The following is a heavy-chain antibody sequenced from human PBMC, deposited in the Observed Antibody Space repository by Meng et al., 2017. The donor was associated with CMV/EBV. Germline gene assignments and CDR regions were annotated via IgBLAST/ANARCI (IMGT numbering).Heavy chain of an antibody. D-gene: IGHD3-3*01. CDR1: GASITDYY. Sequence: GSLRLSCIVSGASITDYYWSWVRQPPGKGLEWIAYMSYSGSTNYNPSLKSRLTISLDTSKNQFSLRLSSVTAADTAVYYCARDTIFRSLDYWGQGTLVTVSS. J-gene: IGHJ4*02. CDR3: ARDTIFRSLDY. V-gene: IGHV4-59*01. CDR2: MSYSGST.